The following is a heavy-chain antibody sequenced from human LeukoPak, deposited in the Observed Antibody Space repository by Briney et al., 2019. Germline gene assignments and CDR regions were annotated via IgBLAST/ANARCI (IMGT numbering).Heavy chain of an antibody. CDR1: GGTFISYS. Sequence: VASVKVSCKASGGTFISYSISWVRQAPGQGLEWMGRIIPILGIADYAQKFQGRVTITADKSTSTAYMQLRSLRSEDTALYYGARDLPLVCGVSCSELRLENYWGQGTLVTVSS. D-gene: IGHD2-15*01. V-gene: IGHV1-69*04. CDR2: IIPILGIA. J-gene: IGHJ4*02. CDR3: ARDLPLVCGVSCSELRLENY.